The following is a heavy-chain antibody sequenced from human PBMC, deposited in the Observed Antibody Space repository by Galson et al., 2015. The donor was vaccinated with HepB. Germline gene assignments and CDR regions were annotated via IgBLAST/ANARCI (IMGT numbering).Heavy chain of an antibody. J-gene: IGHJ5*02. CDR1: GGSISSYY. D-gene: IGHD3-10*01. CDR2: SYSSGST. Sequence: ETLSLTCTVSGGSISSYYWSWIRQPPGKGLEWIGYSYSSGSTNYNPSLKSRVTISVDTSKKHFSLKLRSVTAADTAVYYCARIARLRGYYGSGFDPWGQGTLVTVSS. CDR3: ARIARLRGYYGSGFDP. V-gene: IGHV4-4*08.